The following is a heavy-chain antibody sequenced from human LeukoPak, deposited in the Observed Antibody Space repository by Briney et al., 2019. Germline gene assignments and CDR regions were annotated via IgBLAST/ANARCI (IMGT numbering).Heavy chain of an antibody. D-gene: IGHD3-22*01. CDR1: GGSFSGYY. J-gene: IGHJ4*02. Sequence: SETLSLTCAVYGGSFSGYYWSWIRQPPGKGLERIGEINHSGSTNYNPSLKSRVTISVDTSKNQFSLSLSSVTAADTAVYYCAREEDRSGDWGQGTLVTVTS. V-gene: IGHV4-34*01. CDR3: AREEDRSGD. CDR2: INHSGST.